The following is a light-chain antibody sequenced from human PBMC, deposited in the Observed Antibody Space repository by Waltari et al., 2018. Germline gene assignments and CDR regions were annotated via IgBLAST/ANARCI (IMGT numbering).Light chain of an antibody. Sequence: DIRMTQSPSTLSASAGDRVIISCRASPSISKWLAWYQQKPGKAPKLLIYEASTLQGGVPSRFSGTGSGTDFTLTISSLQPDDFATYYCQQYNSYSLLTFGGGTKVEIK. V-gene: IGKV1-5*03. CDR3: QQYNSYSLLT. J-gene: IGKJ4*01. CDR2: EAS. CDR1: PSISKW.